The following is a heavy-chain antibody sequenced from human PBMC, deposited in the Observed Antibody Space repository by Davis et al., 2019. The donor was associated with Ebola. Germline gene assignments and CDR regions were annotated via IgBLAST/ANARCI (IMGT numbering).Heavy chain of an antibody. J-gene: IGHJ4*02. CDR1: GFTFNQYA. V-gene: IGHV3-23*01. CDR3: AKVKYYSTWRGGFDS. D-gene: IGHD3-10*01. Sequence: GGSLRLSCAASGFTFNQYAMTWVRQAPGKGLEWVSTISKSGRDTNYADSVKGRLSVSRDNSKNTVYLQMHSLRVEDTAIYYCAKVKYYSTWRGGFDSWGQGTLVTVSS. CDR2: ISKSGRDT.